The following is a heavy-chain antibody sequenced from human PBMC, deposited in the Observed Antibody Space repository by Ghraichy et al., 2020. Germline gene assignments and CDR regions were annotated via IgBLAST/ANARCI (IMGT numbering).Heavy chain of an antibody. D-gene: IGHD1-14*01. CDR3: ARDLEPTHYYYYYYMDV. CDR1: GDSVSSNSAA. Sequence: SQTLSLTCAISGDSVSSNSAAWNWIRQSPSRGLEWLGRTYYRSKWYNDYAVSVKSRITINPDTSKNQFSLQLNSVTPEDTAVYYCARDLEPTHYYYYYYMDVWGKGTTVTVSS. CDR2: TYYRSKWYN. J-gene: IGHJ6*03. V-gene: IGHV6-1*01.